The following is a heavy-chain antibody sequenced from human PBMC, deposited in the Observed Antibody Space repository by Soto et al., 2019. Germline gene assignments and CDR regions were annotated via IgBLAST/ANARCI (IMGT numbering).Heavy chain of an antibody. D-gene: IGHD2-15*01. CDR2: IYHSGST. J-gene: IGHJ4*02. CDR1: GGSISSGGYS. Sequence: SETLSLTCAVSGGSISSGGYSWSWIRQPPGKGLEWIGYIYHSGSTYYNPSLKSRVTISVDRSKNQFSLKLSSVTAAGTAVYYCARDGGNDRYYFDYWGQGTLVTVSS. V-gene: IGHV4-30-2*01. CDR3: ARDGGNDRYYFDY.